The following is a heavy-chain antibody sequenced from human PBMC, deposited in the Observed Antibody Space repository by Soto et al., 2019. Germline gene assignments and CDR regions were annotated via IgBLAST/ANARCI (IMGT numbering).Heavy chain of an antibody. D-gene: IGHD2-8*02. CDR1: GFSLSTGGVG. CDR2: MYRGDDK. J-gene: IGHJ4*02. V-gene: IGHV2-5*02. Sequence: QITLKESGPTLVRPTQPLTLTCTFSGFSLSTGGVGVGWFRQPPGKALEWLALMYRGDDKSYSPSLKSRLTNTEDNSNTHMVLTLTNMDPVDTAAYYRAHTAASGGYWESFDCWGQGTQVPVSS. CDR3: AHTAASGGYWESFDC.